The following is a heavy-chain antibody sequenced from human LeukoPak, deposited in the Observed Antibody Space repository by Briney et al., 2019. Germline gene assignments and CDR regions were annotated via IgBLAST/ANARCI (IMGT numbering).Heavy chain of an antibody. Sequence: GGSLRLSCAASGFTFSNAWMSWVRQAPGKGLEWVGRIKSKTDGGTTDYAAPVKGRFTISRDDSKNTLYLQMNSLKTEDTAVYYCTTAQGYYYDSSGYPDAFDIWGQGTMVTVSS. J-gene: IGHJ3*02. CDR2: IKSKTDGGTT. CDR1: GFTFSNAW. CDR3: TTAQGYYYDSSGYPDAFDI. V-gene: IGHV3-15*01. D-gene: IGHD3-22*01.